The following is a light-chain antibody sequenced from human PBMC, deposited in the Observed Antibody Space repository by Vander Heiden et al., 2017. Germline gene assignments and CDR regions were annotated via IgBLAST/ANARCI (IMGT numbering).Light chain of an antibody. CDR2: GAS. CDR1: QSVRSSH. J-gene: IGKJ1*01. Sequence: DIVLTQSPGTLSLSPGERATLSSRASQSVRSSHLAWYQQKPGQAPRLLIYGASSRATGIQDRFSGSGSGTDFTLTISRLEPEDFAVYYCQQYGSSAWTFGQGTKVEIK. V-gene: IGKV3-20*01. CDR3: QQYGSSAWT.